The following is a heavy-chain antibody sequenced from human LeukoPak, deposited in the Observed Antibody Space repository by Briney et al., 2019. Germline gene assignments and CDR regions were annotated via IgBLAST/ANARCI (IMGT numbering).Heavy chain of an antibody. CDR3: AKPYYDDSSGYYYYYYYGMDV. J-gene: IGHJ6*02. CDR2: INPNSGGT. D-gene: IGHD3-22*01. Sequence: GASVKVSCKASGYTFTGYYMHWVRQAPGQGLEWMGWINPNSGGTNYAQKFQGRVTMTRDTSISTAYMELSRLGSDDTAVYYCAKPYYDDSSGYYYYYYYGMDVWGQGTTVTVSS. CDR1: GYTFTGYY. V-gene: IGHV1-2*02.